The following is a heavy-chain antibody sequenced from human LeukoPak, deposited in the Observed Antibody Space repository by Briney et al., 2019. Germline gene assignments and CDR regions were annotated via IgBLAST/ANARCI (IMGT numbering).Heavy chain of an antibody. CDR2: ISGSGGST. J-gene: IGHJ6*02. Sequence: PGGSLRLSCAASGFTFSSYAMSWVRQAPGKGLEWVSAISGSGGSTYYADSVKGRFTISRDNSKNTLYLQTNSLRAEDTAVYYCARGLGYSSSWYGRYYGMDVWGQGTTVTVSS. CDR1: GFTFSSYA. V-gene: IGHV3-23*01. D-gene: IGHD6-13*01. CDR3: ARGLGYSSSWYGRYYGMDV.